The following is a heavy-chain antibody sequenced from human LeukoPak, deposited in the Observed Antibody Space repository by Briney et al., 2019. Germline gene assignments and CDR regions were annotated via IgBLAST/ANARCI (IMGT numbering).Heavy chain of an antibody. CDR1: GGSVSSGTYY. Sequence: SEPLSLTCTVSGGSVSSGTYYWSWVRQPPGKGLEWNGYIYYTGSTNYNPSIKSRLTISVDTSKNQFSLKLSSVSAADTAVYYCARRGGSGRSFDYWGQGTLVTVSS. V-gene: IGHV4-61*01. CDR2: IYYTGST. D-gene: IGHD3-10*01. J-gene: IGHJ4*02. CDR3: ARRGGSGRSFDY.